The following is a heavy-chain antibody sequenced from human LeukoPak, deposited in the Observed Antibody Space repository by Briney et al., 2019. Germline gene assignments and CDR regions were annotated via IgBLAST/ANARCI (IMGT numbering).Heavy chain of an antibody. Sequence: TGGSLRLSCAASGFTFSSYAMSWVRQAPGKGLERVSAISGSGGSTYYADSVKGRFTIPRDNSKNTLYLQMNSLRAEDTAVYYCAKARYYDILTGYLYYFDYWGQGTLVTVSS. CDR3: AKARYYDILTGYLYYFDY. D-gene: IGHD3-9*01. J-gene: IGHJ4*02. CDR2: ISGSGGST. V-gene: IGHV3-23*01. CDR1: GFTFSSYA.